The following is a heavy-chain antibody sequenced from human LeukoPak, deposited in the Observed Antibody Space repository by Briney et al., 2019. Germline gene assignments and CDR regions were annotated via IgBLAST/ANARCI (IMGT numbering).Heavy chain of an antibody. J-gene: IGHJ4*02. D-gene: IGHD3-10*01. V-gene: IGHV3-21*01. CDR1: GFTFSSYI. CDR3: ARGGIAYGSFDY. Sequence: GGSLRLSCAASGFTFSSYIMNWVRQAPGKGLEWVSSISSSSSYIYYADSVKGRFTISRDNAKNSLYLQMNSLRAEDTAVYYCARGGIAYGSFDYWGQGTLVTVSS. CDR2: ISSSSSYI.